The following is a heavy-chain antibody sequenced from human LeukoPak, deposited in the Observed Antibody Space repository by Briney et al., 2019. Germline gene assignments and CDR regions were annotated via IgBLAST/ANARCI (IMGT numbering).Heavy chain of an antibody. V-gene: IGHV1-46*03. CDR3: ARRNCSSTSCSRSGAFDI. CDR1: GGTFSSYT. Sequence: ASVKVSCKASGGTFSSYTISWVRQAPGQGLEWMGIINPSGGSTSYAQKFQGRVTMTRDTSTSTVYMELSSLRSEDTAVYYCARRNCSSTSCSRSGAFDIWGQGTMVTVSS. D-gene: IGHD2-2*01. CDR2: INPSGGST. J-gene: IGHJ3*02.